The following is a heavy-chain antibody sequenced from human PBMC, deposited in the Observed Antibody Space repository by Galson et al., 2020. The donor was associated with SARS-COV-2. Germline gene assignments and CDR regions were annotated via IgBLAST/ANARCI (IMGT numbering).Heavy chain of an antibody. CDR1: GFTFSSYA. Sequence: GGSLRLSCAASGFTFSSYAMSWVRQAPGKGLEWVSAISGSGGSTYYADSVKGRFTISRDNSKNTLYLQMNSLRAEDTAVYYCAKHQRRSIFGVVIIRVGFDYWGQGTLVTVSS. CDR3: AKHQRRSIFGVVIIRVGFDY. D-gene: IGHD3-3*01. J-gene: IGHJ4*02. CDR2: ISGSGGST. V-gene: IGHV3-23*01.